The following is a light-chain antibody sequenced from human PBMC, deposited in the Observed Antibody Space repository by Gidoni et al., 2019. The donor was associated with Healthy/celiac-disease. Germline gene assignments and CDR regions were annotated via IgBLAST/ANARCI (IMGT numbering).Light chain of an antibody. J-gene: IGKJ4*01. CDR1: QSVSSY. V-gene: IGKV3-11*01. CDR3: QQRSNWPLT. Sequence: EIVLTQSPAPLSLSPGERATLPCMASQSVSSYLAWYHKKPGQAPRLLIYDASNRATGIPARFSGSGSGTDFTLTISSLEPEDFAVYYCQQRSNWPLTFXGXTKVEIK. CDR2: DAS.